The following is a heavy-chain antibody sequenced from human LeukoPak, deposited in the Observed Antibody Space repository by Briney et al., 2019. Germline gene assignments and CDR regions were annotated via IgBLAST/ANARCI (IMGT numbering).Heavy chain of an antibody. CDR1: GYTFTGYY. CDR3: ARDTYDYGDYVGYNWFDP. V-gene: IGHV1-2*02. CDR2: INPNSGGT. Sequence: GASVKVSCKASGYTFTGYYMHWVRQAPGQGLEWMGWINPNSGGTNYAQKFQGRVTMTRDTSISTAYMELSRLRSDDTAVYYCARDTYDYGDYVGYNWFDPWGQGTLVTVSS. J-gene: IGHJ5*02. D-gene: IGHD4-17*01.